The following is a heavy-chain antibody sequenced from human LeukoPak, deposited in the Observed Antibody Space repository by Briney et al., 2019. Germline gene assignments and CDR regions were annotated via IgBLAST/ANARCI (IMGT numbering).Heavy chain of an antibody. CDR1: GGSISSYY. Sequence: PSETLSLTCTVSGGSISSYYWSWIRQPPGKGLEWIGYIYYSGSTNYNPSLKSRVTISVDTSKNQFSLKLSSVTAADTAVYYCARDRVLYSGSYWDAFDIWGQGTMVTVSS. J-gene: IGHJ3*02. D-gene: IGHD1-26*01. CDR3: ARDRVLYSGSYWDAFDI. V-gene: IGHV4-59*01. CDR2: IYYSGST.